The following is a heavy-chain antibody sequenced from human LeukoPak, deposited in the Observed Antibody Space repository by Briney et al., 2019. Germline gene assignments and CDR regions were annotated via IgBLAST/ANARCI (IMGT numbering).Heavy chain of an antibody. D-gene: IGHD3-22*01. CDR3: ARDGGYHSSGPFDY. CDR1: GFTFSSHG. CDR2: IWYDGSDE. Sequence: PGGSLRLSCAASGFTFSSHGIHSVRQAPGKGLEWLSIIWYDGSDEYYADSVKGRFTISRDNSKNTLYLQMNSPRAEDTAVYYCARDGGYHSSGPFDYWGQGTLVTVSS. V-gene: IGHV3-33*01. J-gene: IGHJ4*02.